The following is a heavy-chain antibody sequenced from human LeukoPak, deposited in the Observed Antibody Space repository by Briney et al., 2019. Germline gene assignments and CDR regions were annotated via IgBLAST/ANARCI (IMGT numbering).Heavy chain of an antibody. CDR2: IDTSAST. V-gene: IGHV4-4*07. CDR3: AGNGNDFWSGPRGFDI. CDR1: IGPIRRYH. J-gene: IGHJ3*02. D-gene: IGHD3-3*01. Sequence: KRSETLSLTCTVSIGPIRRYHWSCIRQPAGKGLEWIRRIDTSASTNYNPSIESRATMSVDTSKNQFSQKLSSVTAADTAVYYCAGNGNDFWSGPRGFDIWGQGTMVTVSS.